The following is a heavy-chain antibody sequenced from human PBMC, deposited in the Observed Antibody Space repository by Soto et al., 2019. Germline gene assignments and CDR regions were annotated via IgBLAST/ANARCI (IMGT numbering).Heavy chain of an antibody. V-gene: IGHV3-23*01. Sequence: GGSLILSCAASGFTFSSYAMSWVRQAPGKGLEWVSAISGSGGSTYYADSVKGRFTISRDNSKNTLYLQMNSLRAEDTAVYYCAKGNYDVGFYFDYWGQGTLVTVSS. CDR2: ISGSGGST. CDR3: AKGNYDVGFYFDY. D-gene: IGHD1-7*01. CDR1: GFTFSSYA. J-gene: IGHJ4*02.